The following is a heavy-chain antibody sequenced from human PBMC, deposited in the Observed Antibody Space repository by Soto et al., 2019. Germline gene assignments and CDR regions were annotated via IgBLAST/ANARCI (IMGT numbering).Heavy chain of an antibody. Sequence: QVQLVQSGAEVKKPGASVKISCKASGYTFTRYTMNWVRQAPGQRLEWMGWINPDNGNTKSSQKFQGRVIITRDTSASTAYLDLSRPRTEDTALDYCARGIATGQLDPWGQGTLVTVSS. J-gene: IGHJ5*02. V-gene: IGHV1-3*01. CDR1: GYTFTRYT. D-gene: IGHD2-21*01. CDR2: INPDNGNT. CDR3: ARGIATGQLDP.